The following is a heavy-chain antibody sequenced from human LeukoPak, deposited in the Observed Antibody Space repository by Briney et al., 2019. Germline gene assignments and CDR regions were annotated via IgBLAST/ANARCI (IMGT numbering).Heavy chain of an antibody. V-gene: IGHV3-48*03. D-gene: IGHD5-12*01. CDR1: GFTFSSYE. CDR3: ARSLWGSGSDRG. J-gene: IGHJ4*02. Sequence: PGGSLRLSCVDSGFTFSSYEMNWVRQAPGKGLEWVSYIGTSVTSVFYADSVKGRFTISRDNAKKSLYLQMNNLRAEDTALYYCARSLWGSGSDRGWGQGTLVTVSS. CDR2: IGTSVTSV.